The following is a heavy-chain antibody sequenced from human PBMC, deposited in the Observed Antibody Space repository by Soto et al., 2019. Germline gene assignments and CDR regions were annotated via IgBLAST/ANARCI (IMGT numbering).Heavy chain of an antibody. J-gene: IGHJ4*02. CDR3: ARQMTTLTTFDY. D-gene: IGHD4-17*01. V-gene: IGHV4-59*01. CDR2: ISYSGST. Sequence: KPSETLSLTCAVSGGPISSYYWSWIRQPPGKGLEWIGYISYSGSTNYNPSLKSRVTISVDTSKNQLSLKVSSVTAADTAVYYCARQMTTLTTFDYWGQGTLVTVSS. CDR1: GGPISSYY.